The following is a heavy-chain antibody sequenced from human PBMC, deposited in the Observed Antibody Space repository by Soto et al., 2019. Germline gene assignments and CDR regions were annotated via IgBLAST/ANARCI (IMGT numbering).Heavy chain of an antibody. CDR1: GFTFSSYA. V-gene: IGHV3-23*01. J-gene: IGHJ4*02. CDR2: VSGTGGSA. CDR3: ARGSAYSDYDLEY. Sequence: EVQLLESGGGLVRPGGSLRLSCAASGFTFSSYAMTWVRQAPGKGLEWVSGVSGTGGSAYYADSVKGRFTISRDKSTNTLYLHINSLRAEDTAVYYCARGSAYSDYDLEYWGQGTLVTVSS. D-gene: IGHD4-17*01.